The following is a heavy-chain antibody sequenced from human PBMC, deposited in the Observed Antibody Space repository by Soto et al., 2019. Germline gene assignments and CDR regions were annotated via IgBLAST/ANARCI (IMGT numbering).Heavy chain of an antibody. Sequence: QVHLQESGPGLVKPSETLSLTCTLSGNSVRTYFWTWIRQTPGKELEWIGYIHDTGSTSYKPSPESLVSISLDTSQKHLSVRLTSVTASHTDVYYCATSVGRQSDYWGQGTLVTVSS. CDR1: GNSVRTYF. V-gene: IGHV4-59*02. J-gene: IGHJ4*02. D-gene: IGHD1-26*01. CDR2: IHDTGST. CDR3: ATSVGRQSDY.